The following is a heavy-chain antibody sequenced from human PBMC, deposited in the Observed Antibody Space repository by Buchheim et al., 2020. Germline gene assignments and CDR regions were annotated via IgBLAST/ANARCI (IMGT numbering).Heavy chain of an antibody. J-gene: IGHJ6*03. CDR2: IPYDGSNK. D-gene: IGHD6-6*01. V-gene: IGHV3-30*03. CDR1: GFSFSSFG. Sequence: QVQLVESGGGVVQPGRSLRLSCVASGFSFSSFGMHWVRQAPGKGLEWVAVIPYDGSNKYYADSVKGRFTISRDNAKNSLYLQMNSLRAEDTAVYYCVRDRLGQLVLPYYYYMDVWGKGTT. CDR3: VRDRLGQLVLPYYYYMDV.